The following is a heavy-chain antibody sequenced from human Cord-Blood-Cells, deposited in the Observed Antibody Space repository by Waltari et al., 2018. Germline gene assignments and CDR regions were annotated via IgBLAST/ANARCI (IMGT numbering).Heavy chain of an antibody. CDR2: INHSGST. V-gene: IGHV4-34*01. CDR1: GGSFSGYY. J-gene: IGHJ4*02. Sequence: QVQLQQWGAGLLKPSETLSLTCAVYGGSFSGYYWSWIRQPPGKGLEWIGEINHSGSTNYNPSLKSRVTISVDTSKNQFSLKLSSVTAADTAVYYRATHRGRGGDSYWGQGTLVTVSS. CDR3: ATHRGRGGDSY. D-gene: IGHD2-21*01.